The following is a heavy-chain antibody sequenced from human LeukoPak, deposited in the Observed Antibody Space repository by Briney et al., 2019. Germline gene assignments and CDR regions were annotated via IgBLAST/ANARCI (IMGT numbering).Heavy chain of an antibody. D-gene: IGHD4/OR15-4a*01. CDR1: GFTFSSYG. V-gene: IGHV3-30*02. CDR2: IRYDGSNK. J-gene: IGHJ3*02. Sequence: PGGSLRLSCEASGFTFSSYGMHWVRQAPGKGLEWVAFIRYDGSNKYYGDFVKGRFTISRDNAKNTLYLQMNSLRAEDTAVYYCAKETIDAFDIWGQGTMVTVSS. CDR3: AKETIDAFDI.